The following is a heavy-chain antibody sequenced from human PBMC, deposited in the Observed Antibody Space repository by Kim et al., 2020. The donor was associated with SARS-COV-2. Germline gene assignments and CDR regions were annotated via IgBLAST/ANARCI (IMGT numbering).Heavy chain of an antibody. V-gene: IGHV3-73*01. CDR3: TRPGRDGYNLEY. D-gene: IGHD5-12*01. J-gene: IGHJ4*02. Sequence: GGSLRLSCAASEFTFSGSAMHWVRQASGKGLEWVGRIRSKANSYATAYAASVKGRFTISRDDSKNTAYLQMNSLKTEDTAVYYCTRPGRDGYNLEYWGQGTLVTVSS. CDR1: EFTFSGSA. CDR2: IRSKANSYAT.